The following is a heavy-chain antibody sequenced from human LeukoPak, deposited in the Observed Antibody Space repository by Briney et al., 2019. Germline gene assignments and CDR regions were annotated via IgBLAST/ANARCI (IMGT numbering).Heavy chain of an antibody. CDR1: GFTFSHHG. CDR2: IGEYGNEI. Sequence: PGGSLRLSCAASGFTFSHHGMHWVRQAPGKGLEWVANIGEYGNEIHYVDSVKGRFTISRDNTKTSLYLQMNSLRVEDTAVYYCARPSFRTGSYFDHWGQGTLVTVSS. V-gene: IGHV3-7*01. CDR3: ARPSFRTGSYFDH. J-gene: IGHJ4*02. D-gene: IGHD3/OR15-3a*01.